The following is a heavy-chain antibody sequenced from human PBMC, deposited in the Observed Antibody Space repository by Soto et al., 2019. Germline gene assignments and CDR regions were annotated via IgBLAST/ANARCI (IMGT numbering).Heavy chain of an antibody. J-gene: IGHJ4*02. CDR1: GFTFSSYW. V-gene: IGHV3-7*01. CDR2: IKQDGSEK. CDR3: ASLQLLGPYAFDY. D-gene: IGHD5-18*01. Sequence: GGSLRLSCTASGFTFSSYWMSWVRQAPGKGLEWVANIKQDGSEKYYVDSVKGRFTISRDNAKNSLYLQMNSLRAEDTAVYYCASLQLLGPYAFDYWGQGTLVTVSS.